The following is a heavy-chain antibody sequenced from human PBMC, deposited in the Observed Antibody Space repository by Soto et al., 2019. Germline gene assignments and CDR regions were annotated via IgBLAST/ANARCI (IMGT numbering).Heavy chain of an antibody. CDR3: ASAGEGREYYYGMDV. V-gene: IGHV4-31*03. D-gene: IGHD3-16*01. J-gene: IGHJ6*02. CDR1: GGSISSGGYY. Sequence: QVQLQESGPGLVKPSQTLSLTCTVSGGSISSGGYYWSWIRQHPGKGLEWIGYIYYSGSTYYNPSLESRVTITVDTSKNQFSVKLSSVTAADTAVYYCASAGEGREYYYGMDVWGQGATVTVSS. CDR2: IYYSGST.